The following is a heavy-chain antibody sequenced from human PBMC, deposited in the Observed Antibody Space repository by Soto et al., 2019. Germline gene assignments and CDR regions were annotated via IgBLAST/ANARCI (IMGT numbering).Heavy chain of an antibody. J-gene: IGHJ4*02. V-gene: IGHV3-15*01. Sequence: GGSLRLSCASAGFTFTDYWMSWIRQAPGKGLEWVGRIKSKTDGGTTDYAAPVKGRFTISRDDSKNTLYLQMNSLKTEDTAVYYCTTDPVTMIVVVPSSGWGQGTLVTVSS. CDR3: TTDPVTMIVVVPSSG. CDR1: GFTFTDYW. CDR2: IKSKTDGGTT. D-gene: IGHD3-22*01.